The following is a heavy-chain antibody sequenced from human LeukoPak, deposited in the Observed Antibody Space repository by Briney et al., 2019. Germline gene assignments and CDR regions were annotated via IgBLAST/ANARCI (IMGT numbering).Heavy chain of an antibody. CDR1: GFTVSRNY. D-gene: IGHD1-26*01. CDR3: ARNVGGTSIVGDCFDP. V-gene: IGHV3-53*01. CDR2: IYSGGST. Sequence: GVTVRLPCAASGFTVSRNYLSWVRQAPGKGLEWVSVIYSGGSTYYADCVKGRFTISRDNSKNTLYLQTNSLRAEDTAVYYCARNVGGTSIVGDCFDPWGQGTLVAVS. J-gene: IGHJ5*02.